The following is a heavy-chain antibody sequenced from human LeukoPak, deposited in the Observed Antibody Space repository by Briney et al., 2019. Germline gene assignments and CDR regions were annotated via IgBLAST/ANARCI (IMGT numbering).Heavy chain of an antibody. Sequence: GGSLRLSCAASGFTFSSYAMNWVRQAPGKGLEWISYISNTGNTIYYADSVKGRFTISRDNAQNSLYLQINSLRAEDTAVYYCARYPIVVVPAATEYYMDVWGKGTTVTVSS. CDR2: ISNTGNTI. V-gene: IGHV3-48*04. CDR1: GFTFSSYA. J-gene: IGHJ6*03. CDR3: ARYPIVVVPAATEYYMDV. D-gene: IGHD2-2*01.